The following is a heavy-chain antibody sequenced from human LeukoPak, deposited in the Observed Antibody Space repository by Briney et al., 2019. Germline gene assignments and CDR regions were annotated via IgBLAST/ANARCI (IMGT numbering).Heavy chain of an antibody. CDR2: ISSSGILI. CDR3: AKVSGSGWHFDH. Sequence: GALRLSCAASGFTFSNYEMNWVRQAPGKGLEVVSFISSSGILIYYADSVKGRFTISRDNGKNSLFLQMDSLRVEDTAVYYCAKVSGSGWHFDHWGQGTLVTVSS. CDR1: GFTFSNYE. V-gene: IGHV3-48*03. D-gene: IGHD6-19*01. J-gene: IGHJ4*02.